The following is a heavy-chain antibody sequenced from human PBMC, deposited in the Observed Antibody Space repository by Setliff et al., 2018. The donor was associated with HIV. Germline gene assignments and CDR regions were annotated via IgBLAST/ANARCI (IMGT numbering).Heavy chain of an antibody. J-gene: IGHJ6*04. CDR2: IKGRSDGGAT. Sequence: GASLRLSCAASGFTFTNAWMSWVRQAPGKGLEWVGRIKGRSDGGATDYAAPVKGRFTISRDNSKNTLFLQMNSLRVEDTAVYYCMRGPRLGPVDVWGKGATVTVSS. V-gene: IGHV3-15*01. CDR3: MRGPRLGPVDV. CDR1: GFTFTNAW. D-gene: IGHD3-16*01.